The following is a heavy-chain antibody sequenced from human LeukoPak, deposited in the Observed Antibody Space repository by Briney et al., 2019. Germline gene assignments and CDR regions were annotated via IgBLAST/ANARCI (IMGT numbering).Heavy chain of an antibody. V-gene: IGHV4-59*01. J-gene: IGHJ1*01. Sequence: SETLSLTCTVSGASISSYYWSWIRQPPGKGLEWIGFIYYSGSTNYNPSLKSRVTMSLDTAKNQFSLKLTSVSAADTAVYYCARAANYYDRLFQDWGQGTLVTVSS. D-gene: IGHD3-22*01. CDR1: GASISSYY. CDR3: ARAANYYDRLFQD. CDR2: IYYSGST.